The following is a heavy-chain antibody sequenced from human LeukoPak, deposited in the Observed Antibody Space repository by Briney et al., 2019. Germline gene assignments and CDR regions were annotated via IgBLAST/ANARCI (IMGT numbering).Heavy chain of an antibody. CDR2: ISGSGGST. CDR3: AKDRGSGSFSD. V-gene: IGHV3-23*01. CDR1: GFTFSSYA. J-gene: IGHJ4*02. D-gene: IGHD3-10*01. Sequence: GGSLRLSCAASGFTFSSYAMSWVRQAAGKGLEWVSAISGSGGSTYYADSVKGRFTISRDNSKNTLYLQMNSLRAEDTAVYYCAKDRGSGSFSDWGQGTLVTLSS.